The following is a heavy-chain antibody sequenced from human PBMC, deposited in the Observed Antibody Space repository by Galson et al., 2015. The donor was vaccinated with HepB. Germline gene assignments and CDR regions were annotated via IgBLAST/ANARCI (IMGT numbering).Heavy chain of an antibody. V-gene: IGHV3-33*08. Sequence: ALRLSCAAAGFTFSSYDMHCVRQAPGKGLDWVAAIKSDGSKAYYAHSVKGRFTISRDDSKHTVSLQMNSLGAEDSAVYYCGRDFSYGSLDFGNWGQGTLVTVFS. J-gene: IGHJ4*02. CDR2: IKSDGSKA. D-gene: IGHD6-6*01. CDR3: GRDFSYGSLDFGN. CDR1: GFTFSSYD.